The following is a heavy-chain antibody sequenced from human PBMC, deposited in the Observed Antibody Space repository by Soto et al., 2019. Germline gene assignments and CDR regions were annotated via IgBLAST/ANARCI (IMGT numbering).Heavy chain of an antibody. V-gene: IGHV1-18*01. D-gene: IGHD4-17*01. J-gene: IGHJ3*02. CDR1: GYSFAYYG. CDR3: ARGLLDDYGATTLAFDI. CDR2: INPSNGHR. Sequence: ASVKVSCKASGYSFAYYGINWVRQAPGQGLEWMAWINPSNGHRNYAHAVRGRFTISRDSSKNTMYLQMKSLGAEDTAIYFCARGLLDDYGATTLAFDIWGQGTMVTVSS.